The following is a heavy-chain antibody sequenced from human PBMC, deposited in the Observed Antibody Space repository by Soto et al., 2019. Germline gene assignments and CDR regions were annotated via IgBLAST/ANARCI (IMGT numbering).Heavy chain of an antibody. CDR1: GESFIGYI. CDR2: IIHSGSA. V-gene: IGHV4-34*01. D-gene: IGHD6-19*01. Sequence: QVQLQQSGAGLWKPSETVSLTCAVCGESFIGYIWTWIRQTPGKEMRWIRQIIHSGSASYNPSLKSRVTISVHTSNSQFSLELSSVTAADTAVYYCARGLITGSHYSGGWYYFDSWGQGTQVTVSS. CDR3: ARGLITGSHYSGGWYYFDS. J-gene: IGHJ4*02.